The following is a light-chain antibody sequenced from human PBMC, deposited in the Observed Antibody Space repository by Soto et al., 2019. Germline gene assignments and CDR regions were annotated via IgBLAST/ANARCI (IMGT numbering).Light chain of an antibody. CDR1: QSVSNN. CDR3: QQYNDRPPIT. V-gene: IGKV3-15*01. CDR2: YAS. Sequence: EIMMTQSPATLSVSPGESATLSCRASQSVSNNLAWYQHKPGQAPRLLIYYASTRATGIPARFSGSGSGTEFTLTIRTLKSEDFALYYCQQYNDRPPITFGQGTRLEIK. J-gene: IGKJ5*01.